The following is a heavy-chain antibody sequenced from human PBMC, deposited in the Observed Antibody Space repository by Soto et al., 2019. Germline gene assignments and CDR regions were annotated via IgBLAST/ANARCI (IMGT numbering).Heavy chain of an antibody. CDR3: ARQGGNLAGVTWRYYGDRNHYFEY. CDR1: GGSICSSSYY. J-gene: IGHJ4*02. CDR2: IYYSGST. V-gene: IGHV4-39*01. Sequence: PSETLSLTCTVSGGSICSSSYYWGWIRQPPGKGLEWIGSIYYSGSTYYNPSLKSRVTISVDTSKNQFSLKLSSVTAADTAVYYCARQGGNLAGVTWRYYGDRNHYFEYWGQGTLVTVSS. D-gene: IGHD4-17*01.